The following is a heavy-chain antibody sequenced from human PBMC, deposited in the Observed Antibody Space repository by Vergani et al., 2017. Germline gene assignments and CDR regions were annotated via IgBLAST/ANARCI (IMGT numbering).Heavy chain of an antibody. J-gene: IGHJ6*03. D-gene: IGHD2-2*01. Sequence: EVQLLESGGGLVQPGGSLRLSCAASGFTFSSYAMGWVRQAPGKGLEWVSAISGSGGSTYYADSVKGRFTISRDNSKNTLYLQMNSLRAEDTAVYYCAKAGIVVPAAITGIRAYYYYYMDVWGKGTTVTVSS. CDR2: ISGSGGST. V-gene: IGHV3-23*01. CDR3: AKAGIVVPAAITGIRAYYYYYMDV. CDR1: GFTFSSYA.